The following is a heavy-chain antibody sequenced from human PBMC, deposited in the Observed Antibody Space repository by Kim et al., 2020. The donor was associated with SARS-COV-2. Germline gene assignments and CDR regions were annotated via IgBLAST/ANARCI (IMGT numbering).Heavy chain of an antibody. CDR2: IKQDGSEK. CDR1: GFTFSSYW. V-gene: IGHV3-7*01. J-gene: IGHJ6*02. Sequence: GGSLRLSCAASGFTFSSYWMSWVRQAPGKGLEWVANIKQDGSEKYYVDSVKGRFTISRDNAKNSLYLQMNSLRAEDTAVYYCARDRDRYSYGLSFHYYGMDVWGQGTTVTVSS. D-gene: IGHD5-18*01. CDR3: ARDRDRYSYGLSFHYYGMDV.